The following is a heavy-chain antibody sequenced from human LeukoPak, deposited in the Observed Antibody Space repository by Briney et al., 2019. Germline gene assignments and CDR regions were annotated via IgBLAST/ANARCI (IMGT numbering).Heavy chain of an antibody. CDR2: ISYDGSHT. V-gene: IGHV3-30*18. D-gene: IGHD3-3*01. CDR1: GFTFSNYG. Sequence: GGSLRLSCAASGFTFSNYGMHWVRQAPGKGLEWVAVISYDGSHTDYSDSVKGRLTISRDNSKNTLFLQMNNLRVEDTAIYYCAKEALNDFWSGYYFDYWGQGTLVTVSS. J-gene: IGHJ4*02. CDR3: AKEALNDFWSGYYFDY.